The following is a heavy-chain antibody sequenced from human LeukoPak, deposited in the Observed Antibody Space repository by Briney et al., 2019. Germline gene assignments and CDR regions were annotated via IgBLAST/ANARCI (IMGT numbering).Heavy chain of an antibody. CDR2: IYSGGST. CDR1: GFTISSNY. V-gene: IGHV3-66*01. D-gene: IGHD5-12*01. Sequence: GRSLRLSSAASGFTISSNYMSLGRQAPRKGLEWVSVIYSGGSTYYADSVKGRFTISRDNSKNTLYLQMNSLRAEDTAVYYCASSGYDSYYYYGMDVWGQGTRVTVSS. J-gene: IGHJ6*02. CDR3: ASSGYDSYYYYGMDV.